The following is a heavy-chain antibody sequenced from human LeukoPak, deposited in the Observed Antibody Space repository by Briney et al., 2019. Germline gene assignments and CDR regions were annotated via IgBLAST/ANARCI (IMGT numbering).Heavy chain of an antibody. CDR1: GLTFSSYA. CDR2: ISYDGSSK. D-gene: IGHD2-8*01. CDR3: ARAPSGYCTNGVCYSFDY. Sequence: PGGSLRLSCAAPGLTFSSYAVSWVRQAPGKGLEWVAVISYDGSSKYYADSVKGRFTISRDNSKNTLYLQMNSLRAEDTAVYYCARAPSGYCTNGVCYSFDYWGQGTLVTVSS. J-gene: IGHJ4*02. V-gene: IGHV3-30*04.